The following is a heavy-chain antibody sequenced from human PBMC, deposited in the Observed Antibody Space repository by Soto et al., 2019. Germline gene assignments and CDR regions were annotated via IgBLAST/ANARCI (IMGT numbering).Heavy chain of an antibody. D-gene: IGHD7-27*01. CDR2: ISGSGGST. J-gene: IGHJ4*02. V-gene: IGHV3-23*01. CDR3: AKGELGIPYYFDH. Sequence: GGSLSLSCAASGFTFSSYAIGWVRQAPGKGLEWVSAISGSGGSTYYADSVKGRFTISRDNSKNTLYLQMNSLRAEDTAVYYCAKGELGIPYYFDHWGQGTLVTVSS. CDR1: GFTFSSYA.